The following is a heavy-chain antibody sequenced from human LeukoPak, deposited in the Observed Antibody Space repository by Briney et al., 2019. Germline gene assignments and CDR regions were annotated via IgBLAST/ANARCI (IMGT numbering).Heavy chain of an antibody. CDR2: HYYSGTT. Sequence: SETLSLTCSVSGRSIINSSYFWAWIRQPPGKALEWIGSHYYSGTTSQNPSLTSRVTLSVDTSRNQFFVTLTSVTAADTAIYYCVRLSVLKIVGDPDYWGPGTQFTVSS. D-gene: IGHD1-26*01. CDR3: VRLSVLKIVGDPDY. CDR1: GRSIINSSYF. J-gene: IGHJ4*02. V-gene: IGHV4-39*01.